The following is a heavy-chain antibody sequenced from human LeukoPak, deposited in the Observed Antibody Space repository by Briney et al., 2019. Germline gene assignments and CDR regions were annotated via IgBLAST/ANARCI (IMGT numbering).Heavy chain of an antibody. CDR3: ARSIYNYVWGSYDY. Sequence: PGGSLRLSCAASGFTVSSNYMSWVRQAPGKGLEWVSIFYGDGNTYYADSVKGRFTISRDNSKNTLYLQMNSLRAEDTAVYYCARSIYNYVWGSYDYWGQGTLVTVSS. V-gene: IGHV3-53*01. D-gene: IGHD3-16*01. J-gene: IGHJ4*02. CDR1: GFTVSSNY. CDR2: FYGDGNT.